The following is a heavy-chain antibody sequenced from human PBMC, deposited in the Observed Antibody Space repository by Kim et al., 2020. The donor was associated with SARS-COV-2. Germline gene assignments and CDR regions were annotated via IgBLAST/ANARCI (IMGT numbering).Heavy chain of an antibody. V-gene: IGHV3-33*05. CDR3: ARDSYIAAAGIGEFDY. CDR1: GFTFSSYG. D-gene: IGHD6-13*01. J-gene: IGHJ4*02. CDR2: ISYDGSNK. Sequence: GGSLRLSCAASGFTFSSYGMHWVRQAPGKGLEWVAVISYDGSNKYYADSVKGRFTISRDNSKNTLYLQMNSLRAEDTAVYYCARDSYIAAAGIGEFDYWGQGTLVTVSS.